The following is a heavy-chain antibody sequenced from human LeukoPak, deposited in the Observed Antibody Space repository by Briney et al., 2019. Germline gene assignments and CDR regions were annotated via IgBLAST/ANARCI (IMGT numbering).Heavy chain of an antibody. D-gene: IGHD3-10*01. CDR3: AKDRYGSGRYPFDY. Sequence: ASVKVSCKASGYTFTNHGLNWVRQAPGQGLEWLGWVSPYNGNTNYAQKVQGRVTMITDTSTSTAYMELRSLRSDDTAVYYCAKDRYGSGRYPFDYWGQGTLVTVSS. CDR2: VSPYNGNT. CDR1: GYTFTNHG. J-gene: IGHJ4*02. V-gene: IGHV1-18*01.